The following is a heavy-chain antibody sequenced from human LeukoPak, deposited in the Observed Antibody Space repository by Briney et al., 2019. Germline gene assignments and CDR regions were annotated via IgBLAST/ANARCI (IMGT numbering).Heavy chain of an antibody. J-gene: IGHJ6*03. Sequence: GRSLRLSCAVSGFTFDSYGMHWVRQAPGKGLEWVANIKQDGTEEYYVDSVKGRFTISRDNAKNSLYLQMNSLRAEDTAIYYCARDPNTYCSSTTCYHYYYSMDVWGKGTTVTVSS. V-gene: IGHV3-7*01. D-gene: IGHD2-2*01. CDR3: ARDPNTYCSSTTCYHYYYSMDV. CDR1: GFTFDSYG. CDR2: IKQDGTEE.